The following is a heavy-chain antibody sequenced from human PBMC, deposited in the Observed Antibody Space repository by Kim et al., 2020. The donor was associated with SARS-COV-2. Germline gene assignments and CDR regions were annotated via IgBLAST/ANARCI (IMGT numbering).Heavy chain of an antibody. J-gene: IGHJ3*02. CDR3: VRDRRVNDAFDI. V-gene: IGHV1-69*13. CDR1: GGTFSSYA. Sequence: SVKVSCKASGGTFSSYAISWVRQAPGQGLEWMGGVIPIFGTANYAQKFQGRVTITADESTSTAYMELSSLRSEDTAVYYCVRDRRVNDAFDIWGQGTMVTVSS. CDR2: VIPIFGTA.